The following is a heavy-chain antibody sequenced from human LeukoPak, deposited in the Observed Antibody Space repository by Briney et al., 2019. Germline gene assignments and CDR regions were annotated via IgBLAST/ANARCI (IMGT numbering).Heavy chain of an antibody. D-gene: IGHD6-13*01. V-gene: IGHV1-2*02. Sequence: ASAKVSCKASGYTFTGYYMHWVRQAPGQGLEWMGWINPNSGGTNYAQKFQGRVTMTRDTSISTAYMELSRLRSDDTAVYCCARVGVAGIAAANIDYWGQGTLVTVSS. CDR1: GYTFTGYY. CDR3: ARVGVAGIAAANIDY. J-gene: IGHJ4*02. CDR2: INPNSGGT.